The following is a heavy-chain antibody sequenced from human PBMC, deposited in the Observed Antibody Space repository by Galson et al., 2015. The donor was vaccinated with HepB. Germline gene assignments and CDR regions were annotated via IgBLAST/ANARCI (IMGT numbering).Heavy chain of an antibody. CDR3: ARDEVSGYCSSTSCYNYYYYMDV. Sequence: SLRLSCAASGFTFSSYWMSWVRQAPGKGLEWVANIKQDGSEKYYVDSVKGRFTISRDNAKNSLYLQMNSLRAEDTAVYYCARDEVSGYCSSTSCYNYYYYMDVWGKGTTVTVSS. D-gene: IGHD2-2*02. CDR1: GFTFSSYW. CDR2: IKQDGSEK. V-gene: IGHV3-7*01. J-gene: IGHJ6*03.